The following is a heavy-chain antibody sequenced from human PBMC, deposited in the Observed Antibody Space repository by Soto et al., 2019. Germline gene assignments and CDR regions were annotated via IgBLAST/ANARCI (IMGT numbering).Heavy chain of an antibody. CDR3: ARDTLWFGDPWGWFDP. Sequence: ASVKVSCKASGYTFTSYAMHWVRQAPGQRLEWMGWINAGNGNTKYSQKFQGRVTITRDTSASTAYMELSSLRSEDTAVYYCARDTLWFGDPWGWFDPWGQGTLVTVSS. CDR2: INAGNGNT. D-gene: IGHD3-10*01. J-gene: IGHJ5*02. V-gene: IGHV1-3*01. CDR1: GYTFTSYA.